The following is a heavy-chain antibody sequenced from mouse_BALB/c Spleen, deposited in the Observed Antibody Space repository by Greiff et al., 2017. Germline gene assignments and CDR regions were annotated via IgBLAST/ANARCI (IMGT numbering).Heavy chain of an antibody. CDR3: AKHKGYRYEGWYFDV. D-gene: IGHD2-14*01. CDR2: IWGGGST. Sequence: QVQLQQSGPGLVAPSQSLSITCTVSGFSLTDYGVSWIRQPPGKGLEWLGVIWGGGSTYYNSALKSRLSISKDNSKSQVFLKMNSLQTDDTAMYYCAKHKGYRYEGWYFDVWGAGTTVTVSS. CDR1: GFSLTDYG. J-gene: IGHJ1*01. V-gene: IGHV2-6-5*01.